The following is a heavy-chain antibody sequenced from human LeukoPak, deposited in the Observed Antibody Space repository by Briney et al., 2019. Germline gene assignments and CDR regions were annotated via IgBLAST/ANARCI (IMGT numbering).Heavy chain of an antibody. D-gene: IGHD5-24*01. CDR3: AKEGDGYNDPGY. J-gene: IGHJ4*02. CDR2: MSYDGSKK. CDR1: GFSVSSYG. V-gene: IGHV3-30*18. Sequence: GGSLRLSCAASGFSVSSYGMHWVRQAPGKGLEWVSIMSYDGSKKYYADSVKGRFTVSRDNSKNTLYLQMNSLRAEDTAVYYCAKEGDGYNDPGYWGQGTLVTVSS.